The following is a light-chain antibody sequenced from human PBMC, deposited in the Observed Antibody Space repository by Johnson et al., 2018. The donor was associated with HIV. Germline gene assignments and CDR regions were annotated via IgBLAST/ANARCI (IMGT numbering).Light chain of an antibody. Sequence: QSVLTQPPSVSAAPGQKVTISCSGSSSNIGNKYVSWYQLLPGTAPKLLIYENSKRPSGIPDRFSGSKSGTSATLAITGLQTGDEADYYCGTWDSSLNAYVFGAATKVAVL. CDR3: GTWDSSLNAYV. J-gene: IGLJ1*01. V-gene: IGLV1-51*02. CDR1: SSNIGNKY. CDR2: ENS.